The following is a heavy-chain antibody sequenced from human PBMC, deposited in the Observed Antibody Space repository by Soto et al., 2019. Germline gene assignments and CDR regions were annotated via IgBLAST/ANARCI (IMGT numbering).Heavy chain of an antibody. CDR2: INHSGST. J-gene: IGHJ3*02. D-gene: IGHD2-2*01. V-gene: IGHV4-34*01. Sequence: SETLSLTCAVYGGSFSGYYWSWIRQPPGKGLEWIGEINHSGSTNYNPSLKSRVTISVDTSKNQFSLKLSSVTAADTAVYYCARGSRGSDIVVVAAVKSAFDIWGQVTMGTVS. CDR3: ARGSRGSDIVVVAAVKSAFDI. CDR1: GGSFSGYY.